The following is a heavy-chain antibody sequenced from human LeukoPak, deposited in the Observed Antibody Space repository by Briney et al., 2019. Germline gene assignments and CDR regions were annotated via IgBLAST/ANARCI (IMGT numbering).Heavy chain of an antibody. CDR3: AKPYDYLFDY. D-gene: IGHD3-3*01. CDR2: IRYDGSNK. Sequence: SGGSLRLSCAASGFTFSSYAMSWVRQAPGKGLEWVAFIRYDGSNKYYADSVKGRFTISRDNSKNTLYLQMNSLRAEDTAVYYCAKPYDYLFDYWGQGTLVTVSS. J-gene: IGHJ4*02. V-gene: IGHV3-30*02. CDR1: GFTFSSYA.